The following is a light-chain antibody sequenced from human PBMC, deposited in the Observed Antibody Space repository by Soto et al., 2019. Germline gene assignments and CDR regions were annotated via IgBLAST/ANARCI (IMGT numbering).Light chain of an antibody. J-gene: IGKJ1*01. Sequence: DIQMTQSPSTLSGSVGDRVTITCRASQGINRFLAWYQQKPGKAPKLLIYKASTLKSGVPSRFSGSGSGTESTLTISSLQPDDFATYYCQHYNSYSEAFGQGIKVDIK. CDR2: KAS. CDR3: QHYNSYSEA. V-gene: IGKV1-5*03. CDR1: QGINRF.